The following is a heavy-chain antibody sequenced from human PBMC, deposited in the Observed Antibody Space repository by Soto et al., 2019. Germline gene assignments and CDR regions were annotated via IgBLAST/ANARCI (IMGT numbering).Heavy chain of an antibody. CDR1: GFTFSSYD. D-gene: IGHD1-7*01. J-gene: IGHJ4*02. CDR2: ISRNGGTT. Sequence: EVQLAESGGGMVQPGGSLRLSCVACGFTFSSYDMHWVRQAPGKGLEYVSSISRNGGTTYYGNSVKGRFTISRDNSKNTLYVQMGSLRAEDMAVYYCVRRVSGNYDYWGQGSLVTVSS. V-gene: IGHV3-64*01. CDR3: VRRVSGNYDY.